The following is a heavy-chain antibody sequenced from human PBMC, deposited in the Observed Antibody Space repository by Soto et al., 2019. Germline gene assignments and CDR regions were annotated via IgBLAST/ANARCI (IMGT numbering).Heavy chain of an antibody. J-gene: IGHJ4*02. CDR3: ARGGGSPYHNHEFDF. Sequence: QVQLQESGPGLVKPSETLSLTCAVSGASITYYYWNWIRQPPGRGLEWIVSFSSTGSTVYNPSLRRRATISLDTSKNQFSLTLNSVTAADTAVYYCARGGGSPYHNHEFDFWGQGTLVTVSS. CDR1: GASITYYY. V-gene: IGHV4-59*01. D-gene: IGHD6-13*01. CDR2: FSSTGST.